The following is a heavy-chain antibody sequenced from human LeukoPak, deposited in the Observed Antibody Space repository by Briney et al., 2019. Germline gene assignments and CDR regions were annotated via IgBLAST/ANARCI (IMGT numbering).Heavy chain of an antibody. V-gene: IGHV3-21*01. CDR3: ARSTHYYDSTYTLAFDI. D-gene: IGHD3-22*01. CDR2: ISSSSSYI. J-gene: IGHJ3*02. Sequence: KPGGSLRLSCAASGFTFSSYSMNWVRQAPGKGLEWVSSISSSSSYIYYADSVKGRFTISRDNAKNSLYLQMNSLRAEDTAVYYCARSTHYYDSTYTLAFDIWGQGTMVTVSS. CDR1: GFTFSSYS.